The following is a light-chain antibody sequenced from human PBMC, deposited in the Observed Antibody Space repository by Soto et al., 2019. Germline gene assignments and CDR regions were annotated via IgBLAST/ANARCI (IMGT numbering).Light chain of an antibody. Sequence: DIQMTQSPSTLSASVGDRVTITCRASQSISRYLAWYQQKPGKAPKLLIYEASSLESGVPSRFSGSGFGTEFTLTITSLQPDDFATYYCQQSNSYPWTFGQGSKVEIK. CDR3: QQSNSYPWT. J-gene: IGKJ1*01. CDR1: QSISRY. CDR2: EAS. V-gene: IGKV1-5*03.